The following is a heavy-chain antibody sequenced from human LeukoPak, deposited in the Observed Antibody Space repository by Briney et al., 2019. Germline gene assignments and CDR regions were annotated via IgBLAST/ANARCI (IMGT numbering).Heavy chain of an antibody. CDR2: ISSSSSTI. V-gene: IGHV3-48*01. D-gene: IGHD3-10*01. Sequence: GGSLRLSCAASGFTFSSYVMNWVRQAPGKGLEWVSYISSSSSTIYYADSVKGRFTISRDNAKSSLYLQMNSLRAEDTAVYYCARDHGGSSFDYWGQGTLVTVSS. CDR1: GFTFSSYV. CDR3: ARDHGGSSFDY. J-gene: IGHJ4*02.